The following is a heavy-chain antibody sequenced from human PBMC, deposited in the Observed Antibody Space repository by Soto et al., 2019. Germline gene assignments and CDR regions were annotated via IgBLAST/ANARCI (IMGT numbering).Heavy chain of an antibody. Sequence: SETLSLTCAVYGGSFSGYYWSWIRQPPGKGLEWIGEINHSGSTNYNPSLKSRVTISVDTSKNQFSLKLSSVTAADTAVYYCASRNRFDFWSGYYTPHFDYWGQGTLVTVPQ. CDR2: INHSGST. CDR1: GGSFSGYY. D-gene: IGHD3-3*01. V-gene: IGHV4-34*01. J-gene: IGHJ4*02. CDR3: ASRNRFDFWSGYYTPHFDY.